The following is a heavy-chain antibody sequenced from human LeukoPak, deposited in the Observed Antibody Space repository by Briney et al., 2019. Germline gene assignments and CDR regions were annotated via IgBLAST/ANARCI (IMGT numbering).Heavy chain of an antibody. D-gene: IGHD1-26*01. J-gene: IGHJ5*02. Sequence: ASVKVSCEASGYTFTSYDINWVRQATGQGLEWMGWMNPNSGNTGYAQKFQGRVTMTRNTFISTAYMELSSLRSEDTAVYYCATNSGSYRTRKNWFDPWGQGTLVTVSS. CDR3: ATNSGSYRTRKNWFDP. V-gene: IGHV1-8*01. CDR2: MNPNSGNT. CDR1: GYTFTSYD.